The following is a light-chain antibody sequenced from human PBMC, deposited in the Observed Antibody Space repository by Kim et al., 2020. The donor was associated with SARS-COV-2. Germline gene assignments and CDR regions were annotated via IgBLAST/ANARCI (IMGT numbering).Light chain of an antibody. V-gene: IGKV3-20*01. Sequence: LSPGERAILSCRASQSVTSSYLAWYQQKPGQAPRLLIYDAASRATDIPDRFSASGSGTDFTLTISRLEAEDFAVYYGQQCGSSPYTFGQGTKLEI. CDR3: QQCGSSPYT. J-gene: IGKJ2*01. CDR1: QSVTSSY. CDR2: DAA.